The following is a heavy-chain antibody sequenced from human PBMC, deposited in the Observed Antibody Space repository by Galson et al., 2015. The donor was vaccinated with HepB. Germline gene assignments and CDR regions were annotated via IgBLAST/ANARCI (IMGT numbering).Heavy chain of an antibody. Sequence: SLRLSCAASGFTFSDYYMSWIRQAPGKGLEWVSYISSSSSYTNYADSVKGRFTISRDNAKNSLYLQMNSLRAEDTAVYYCARDLQEEPYYYGSGSHYYFDYWGQGTLVTVSS. V-gene: IGHV3-11*06. CDR1: GFTFSDYY. D-gene: IGHD3-10*01. CDR3: ARDLQEEPYYYGSGSHYYFDY. J-gene: IGHJ4*02. CDR2: ISSSSSYT.